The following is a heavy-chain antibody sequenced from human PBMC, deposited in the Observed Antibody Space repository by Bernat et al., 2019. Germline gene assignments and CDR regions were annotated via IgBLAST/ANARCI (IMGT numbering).Heavy chain of an antibody. CDR1: RGSISSDDYY. CDR3: ARAGLTTITTMPPRSYYYMDV. V-gene: IGHV4-30-4*01. J-gene: IGHJ6*03. Sequence: QVQLQESGPGLVKPSQTLSLTCTVSRGSISSDDYYWSWVRQPPGKGLEWAGYIHFSGNTYYNPSLESRVTISGDTSKNPFSLTLSSVTAADTAVYYCARAGLTTITTMPPRSYYYMDVWGKGTTVNVAS. D-gene: IGHD4-11*01. CDR2: IHFSGNT.